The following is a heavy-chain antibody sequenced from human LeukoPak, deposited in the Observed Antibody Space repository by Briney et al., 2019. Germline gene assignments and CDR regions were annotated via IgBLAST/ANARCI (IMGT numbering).Heavy chain of an antibody. CDR1: GGSFSGYY. Sequence: SETLSLTCAVYGGSFSGYYRSWIRQPPGKGLEWIGEINHSGSTNYSPSLKSRVTISVDTSKNQFSLKLSSVTAADTAVYYCATGYSSGWYGYWGQGTLVTVSS. CDR2: INHSGST. J-gene: IGHJ4*02. D-gene: IGHD6-19*01. V-gene: IGHV4-34*01. CDR3: ATGYSSGWYGY.